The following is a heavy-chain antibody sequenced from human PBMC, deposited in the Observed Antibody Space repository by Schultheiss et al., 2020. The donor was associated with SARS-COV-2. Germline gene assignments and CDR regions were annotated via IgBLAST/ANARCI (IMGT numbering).Heavy chain of an antibody. CDR1: GFTFSSYS. CDR3: ARNYCTTTSCRRVHFDY. D-gene: IGHD2-2*01. V-gene: IGHV3-21*04. J-gene: IGHJ4*02. CDR2: ISGSGGST. Sequence: GESLKISCAASGFTFSSYSMNWVRQAPGKGLEWVSAISGSGGSTYYADSVKGRFTISRDNAKNSLYLQMNSLRAEDTALYYCARNYCTTTSCRRVHFDYWGQGTLVTVSS.